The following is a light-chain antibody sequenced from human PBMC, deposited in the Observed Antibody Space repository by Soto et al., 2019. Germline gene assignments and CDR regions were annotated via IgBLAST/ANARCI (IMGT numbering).Light chain of an antibody. CDR2: DAS. V-gene: IGKV3D-20*02. CDR3: QQRSNWPLT. Sequence: EIVLTQSPGTLSLSPGERATLSCRASQSVSSSSLAWYQQKRGQAPRLLIHDASSRATGIPDRFSGSGSGTDFTLTINSLEPDDFAVYYCQQRSNWPLTFGGGTKVDIK. J-gene: IGKJ4*01. CDR1: QSVSSSS.